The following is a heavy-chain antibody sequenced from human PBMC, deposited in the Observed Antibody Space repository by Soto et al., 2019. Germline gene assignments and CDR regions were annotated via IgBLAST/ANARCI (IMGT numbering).Heavy chain of an antibody. Sequence: SQTLSLTCVISGDSVSSNSAAWNWIRQSPSRGLEWLGRTYYRSKWYNDYAVSVKSRITINPDTSKNQFSLQLNSVTPEDAAVYYCARDPLGYSSGWDFYGMDVWGQGTKVTVSS. CDR3: ARDPLGYSSGWDFYGMDV. J-gene: IGHJ6*02. V-gene: IGHV6-1*01. D-gene: IGHD6-19*01. CDR1: GDSVSSNSAA. CDR2: TYYRSKWYN.